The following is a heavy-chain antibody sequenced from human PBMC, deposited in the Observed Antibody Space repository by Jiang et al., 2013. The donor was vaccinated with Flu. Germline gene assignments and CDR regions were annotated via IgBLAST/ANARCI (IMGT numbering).Heavy chain of an antibody. CDR3: AHRTHTRGISGSGNFDY. Sequence: KPTQTLTLTCTFSGFSLTTSGVGVGWIRQPPGKALEWLALIYWDDDERYSPSLKSRLTITKDTSRNQVVLTMTNMDPVDTATYYCAHRTHTRGISGSGNFDYWGQGTLVTVSS. CDR1: GFSLTTSGVG. D-gene: IGHD3-10*01. CDR2: IYWDDDE. V-gene: IGHV2-5*02. J-gene: IGHJ4*02.